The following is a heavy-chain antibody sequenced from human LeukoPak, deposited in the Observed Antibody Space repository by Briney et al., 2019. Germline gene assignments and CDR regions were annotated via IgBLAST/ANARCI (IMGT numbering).Heavy chain of an antibody. CDR3: ARDSVPSRMVPYYRYYGLDV. V-gene: IGHV3-43*02. CDR2: ISAKGADT. D-gene: IGHD2-2*01. Sequence: GGSLRLSCEASGFTFHDHGMHWVSQAPGKGLEWVSLISAKGADTYYADSVKGRFTISRDNSKHSLFLQMNSLRPEDTAFYYCARDSVPSRMVPYYRYYGLDVWGQGTTVTVSS. J-gene: IGHJ6*02. CDR1: GFTFHDHG.